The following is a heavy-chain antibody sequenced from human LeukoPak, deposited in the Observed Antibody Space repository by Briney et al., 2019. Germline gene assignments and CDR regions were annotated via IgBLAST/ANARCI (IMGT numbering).Heavy chain of an antibody. CDR3: ARGGAARLHFQN. D-gene: IGHD6-6*01. Sequence: SETLSLTCTVSGGSISSYYWSWIRQPPGKGLEWIGYIYCSGSTNYNPSLKSRVTISVDTSKNQFSLNLNSVTAADTAVYYCARGGAARLHFQNWGQGTLVTVSS. CDR1: GGSISSYY. CDR2: IYCSGST. J-gene: IGHJ1*01. V-gene: IGHV4-59*01.